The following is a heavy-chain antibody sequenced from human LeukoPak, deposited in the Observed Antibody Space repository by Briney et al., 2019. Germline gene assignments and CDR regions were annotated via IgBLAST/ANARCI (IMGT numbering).Heavy chain of an antibody. CDR1: GFTFDDYG. D-gene: IGHD3-22*01. J-gene: IGHJ4*01. CDR3: ARDEYYADTSAYYPQHY. CDR2: INWNGGST. Sequence: GGSLRLSCEASGFTFDDYGMSWVRQAPGKGLEWVAGINWNGGSTGYGDSVKGRCTISRDNAKNSLYLQLNSLGVGDTALYYCARDEYYADTSAYYPQHYLGRGTLVIASS. V-gene: IGHV3-20*04.